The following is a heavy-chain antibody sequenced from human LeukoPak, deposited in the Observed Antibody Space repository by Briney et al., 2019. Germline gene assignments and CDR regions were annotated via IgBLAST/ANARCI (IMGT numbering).Heavy chain of an antibody. CDR3: TRVRSSSWYDY. V-gene: IGHV3-74*01. J-gene: IGHJ4*02. D-gene: IGHD6-13*01. Sequence: GGSLRLSCATSGFTFSTSWMHWVRQAPGKGLVWVSRISGDGTTTTYADSVRGRFTISRDNAKNTLFLQMNSLRVDDTAVYYCTRVRSSSWYDYWGQGALVTVSS. CDR1: GFTFSTSW. CDR2: ISGDGTTT.